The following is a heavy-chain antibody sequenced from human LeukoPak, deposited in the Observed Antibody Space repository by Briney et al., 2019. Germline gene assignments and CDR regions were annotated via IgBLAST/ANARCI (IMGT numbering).Heavy chain of an antibody. CDR3: ARLMPGLSMDV. V-gene: IGHV4-34*01. CDR2: INHSGST. CDR1: GGSFSGYY. Sequence: RASETLFLTCAVYGGSFSGYYWSWIRQPPGKGLEWIGEINHSGSTNYNPSLKSRVTISVDTSKNQFYLKLSSVTAADTAVYYCARLMPGLSMDVWGKGTPVTVSS. J-gene: IGHJ6*03. D-gene: IGHD2-8*01.